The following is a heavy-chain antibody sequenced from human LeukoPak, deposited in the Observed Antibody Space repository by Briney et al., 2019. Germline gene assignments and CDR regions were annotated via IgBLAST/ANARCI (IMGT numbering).Heavy chain of an antibody. Sequence: PGGSLRLSCAASGFTFSSYAMSWVRQAPGKGLEWVSAISGSGGSTYYADSVKGRFTISRDNSKNTLYLQMNSLRAEDTAVYYCAKGGNDCSSTSCYVGGLYFQHWGQGTLVTVSS. V-gene: IGHV3-23*01. D-gene: IGHD2-2*01. CDR2: ISGSGGST. CDR3: AKGGNDCSSTSCYVGGLYFQH. CDR1: GFTFSSYA. J-gene: IGHJ1*01.